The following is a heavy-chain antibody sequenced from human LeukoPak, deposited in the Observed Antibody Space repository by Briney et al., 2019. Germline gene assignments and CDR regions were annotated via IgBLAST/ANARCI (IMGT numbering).Heavy chain of an antibody. D-gene: IGHD3-22*01. CDR1: GGSFSGYY. Sequence: SETLSLTCAVYGGSFSGYYWSWIRQPPGKGXXXXXXINHSGSTNYNPSLKSRVTISVDTSKNQFSLKLSSVTAADTAVYYCARGGVVIYYYYYGMDVWGQGTTVTVSS. CDR3: ARGGVVIYYYYYGMDV. J-gene: IGHJ6*02. CDR2: INHSGST. V-gene: IGHV4-34*01.